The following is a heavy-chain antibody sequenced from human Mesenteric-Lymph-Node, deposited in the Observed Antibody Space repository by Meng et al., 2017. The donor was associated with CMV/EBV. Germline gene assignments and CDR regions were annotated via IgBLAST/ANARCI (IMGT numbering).Heavy chain of an antibody. CDR1: GFTFITYS. Sequence: GGSLRLSCAASGFTFITYSMNWVRQAPGKGLEWVSSISSRNYIYYADSVKGRFTISRDNAKNSLYLQMNRLRAEDTAVYYCAREKRVAASLDYWGQGTPVTVSS. CDR2: ISSRNYI. D-gene: IGHD6-19*01. J-gene: IGHJ4*02. CDR3: AREKRVAASLDY. V-gene: IGHV3-21*01.